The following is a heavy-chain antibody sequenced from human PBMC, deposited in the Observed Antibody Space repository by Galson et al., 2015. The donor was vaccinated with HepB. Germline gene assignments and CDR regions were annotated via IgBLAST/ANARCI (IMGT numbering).Heavy chain of an antibody. CDR2: ISSSSSYI. V-gene: IGHV3-21*01. Sequence: SLRLSCAASGFTFSSYSMNWVRQAPGKGLEWVSSISSSSSYIYYADSVKGRFTISRDNAKNSLYLQMNSLRAEDTAVYYCARYIVATITSYYYYGMDVWGQGTTVTVSS. J-gene: IGHJ6*02. D-gene: IGHD5-12*01. CDR1: GFTFSSYS. CDR3: ARYIVATITSYYYYGMDV.